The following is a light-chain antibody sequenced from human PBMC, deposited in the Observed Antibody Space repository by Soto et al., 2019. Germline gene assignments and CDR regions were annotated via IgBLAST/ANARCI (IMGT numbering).Light chain of an antibody. CDR2: DAS. CDR3: QQRRSWPET. CDR1: QNVANY. V-gene: IGKV3-11*01. Sequence: EIVLTQSPATLSLSPGERATLSCRASQNVANYLDWYQQKPGQAPRLLIYDASNRATGIPARFSGSGSGTDFTLTISSLEPEDFAVYYCQQRRSWPETFGQGTRLEIK. J-gene: IGKJ5*01.